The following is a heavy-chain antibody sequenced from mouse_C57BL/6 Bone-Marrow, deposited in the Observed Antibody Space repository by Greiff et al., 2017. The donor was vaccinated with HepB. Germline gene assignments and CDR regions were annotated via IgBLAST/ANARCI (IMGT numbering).Heavy chain of an antibody. CDR2: INPSTGGT. J-gene: IGHJ4*01. D-gene: IGHD3-2*02. CDR1: GYSFSGYY. CDR3: ASSGFYAMDY. Sequence: VQLKESGPELVKPGASVKISCKASGYSFSGYYMNWVKQSPEKSLEWIGEINPSTGGTTYNQKFKAKATLTVDKSSSTAYMQLKSLTSEDSAVYYCASSGFYAMDYWGQGTSVTVSS. V-gene: IGHV1-42*01.